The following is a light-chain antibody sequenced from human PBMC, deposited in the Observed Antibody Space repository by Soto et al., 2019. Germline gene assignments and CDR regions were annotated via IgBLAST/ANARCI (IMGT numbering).Light chain of an antibody. CDR3: QQYYSYRGT. CDR1: QSISTW. CDR2: DAS. J-gene: IGKJ5*01. V-gene: IGKV1-5*01. Sequence: IQMTQSPSTLSASVGDRVTITCRASQSISTWLAWYQQKPGKAPKLLIYDASSLESGVPSRFSGSGSGTEFTLTISSLQPDDFATYYCQQYYSYRGTFGQGTRLEI.